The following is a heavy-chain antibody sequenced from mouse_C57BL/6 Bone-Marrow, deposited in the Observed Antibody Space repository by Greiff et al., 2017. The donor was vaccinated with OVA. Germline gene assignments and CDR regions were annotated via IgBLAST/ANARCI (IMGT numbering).Heavy chain of an antibody. CDR3: ARYYGSSYGFAY. Sequence: QVQLKESGAELVRPGPSVKMSCKASGYTFTNYWIGWAKQRPGHGLEWIGDIYPGGGYTNYNEKFKGKATLTADKSSSTAYMQFSSLTSEDSAIYYCARYYGSSYGFAYWGQGTLVTVSA. J-gene: IGHJ3*01. V-gene: IGHV1-63*01. CDR1: GYTFTNYW. D-gene: IGHD1-1*01. CDR2: IYPGGGYT.